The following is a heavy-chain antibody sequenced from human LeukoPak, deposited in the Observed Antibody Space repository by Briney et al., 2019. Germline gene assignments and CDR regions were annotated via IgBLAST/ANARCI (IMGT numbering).Heavy chain of an antibody. J-gene: IGHJ4*02. CDR1: GFTFSNYG. V-gene: IGHV3-48*01. CDR3: ARLDYYRGSGSYGGDF. Sequence: GGSLRLSCAASGFTFSNYGMNWVRQAPGKRLEWVSYISSGSETTIYADSVKGRFTISRDNAKKSLYLQMSSLRVEDTAVYYCARLDYYRGSGSYGGDFWGQGTLVTVSS. D-gene: IGHD3-10*01. CDR2: ISSGSETT.